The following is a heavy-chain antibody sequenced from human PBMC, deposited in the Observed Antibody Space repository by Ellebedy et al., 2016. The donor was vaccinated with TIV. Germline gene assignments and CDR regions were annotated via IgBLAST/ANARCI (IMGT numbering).Heavy chain of an antibody. Sequence: AASVKVSCKASGYTFTGYFLHWVRQAPGQGLEWMGWINTYNGNTNYAKSFQGRVTMTTDTSTNTAYLDLRSLRPDDTAVYYCARGITGPVDLGYWGQGTLVTVSS. V-gene: IGHV1-18*04. CDR2: INTYNGNT. J-gene: IGHJ4*02. D-gene: IGHD1-1*01. CDR1: GYTFTGYF. CDR3: ARGITGPVDLGY.